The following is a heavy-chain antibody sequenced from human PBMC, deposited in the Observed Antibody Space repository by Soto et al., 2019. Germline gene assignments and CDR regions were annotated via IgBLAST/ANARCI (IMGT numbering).Heavy chain of an antibody. CDR1: GYTFTTYG. J-gene: IGHJ4*02. Sequence: ASVKVSCKASGYTFTTYGMRWLRQSTGQGLDWMGWISTYNGNTKYAERLQGRVTMTTDTTTSTAYMELRSLRSDDTAVYYCARGPTDYYDNSGNYFLDYWGQGTLVTVSS. V-gene: IGHV1-18*01. D-gene: IGHD3-22*01. CDR3: ARGPTDYYDNSGNYFLDY. CDR2: ISTYNGNT.